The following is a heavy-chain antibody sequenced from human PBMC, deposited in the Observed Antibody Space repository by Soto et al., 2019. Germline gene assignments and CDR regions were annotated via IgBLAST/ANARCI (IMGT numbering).Heavy chain of an antibody. V-gene: IGHV3-30*18. D-gene: IGHD3-3*01. CDR3: AKDVLERSSYYYGMDV. Sequence: QVQLVESGGGVVQPGRSLRLSCAASGFTFSSYGMHWVRQAPGKGLEWVAVISYDGSNKYYADSVKGRFTISRDNSKNTLYLQMNSLRAEDTAVYYCAKDVLERSSYYYGMDVWGQGTTVTVSS. J-gene: IGHJ6*02. CDR2: ISYDGSNK. CDR1: GFTFSSYG.